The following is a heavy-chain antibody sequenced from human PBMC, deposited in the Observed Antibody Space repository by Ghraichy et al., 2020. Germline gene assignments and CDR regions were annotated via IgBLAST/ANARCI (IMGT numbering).Heavy chain of an antibody. V-gene: IGHV3-66*01. Sequence: GGSLRLSCAASGFTFSSNSMSWVRQAPGMGLEWVSVIYSGGRAYYADSVKGRITISRDNSKNTMFLHMISLRAEDTAVYYCARGTSYFDYWGQGTLVTVSS. CDR1: GFTFSSNS. J-gene: IGHJ4*02. D-gene: IGHD3-10*01. CDR3: ARGTSYFDY. CDR2: IYSGGRA.